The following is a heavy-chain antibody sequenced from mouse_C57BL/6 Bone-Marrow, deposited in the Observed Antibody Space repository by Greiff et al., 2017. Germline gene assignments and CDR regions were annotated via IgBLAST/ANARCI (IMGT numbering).Heavy chain of an antibody. Sequence: QVQLQQPGTELVKPGASVKLSCKASGYTFTSYRMHWVKQRPGQGLEWIGNINPSNGGTNYNEKFKSKATLTVDKSSSTAYMQLSSLTSEDSAVXYCARPYYDGSSPYAMDYWGQGTSVTVSS. J-gene: IGHJ4*01. CDR2: INPSNGGT. V-gene: IGHV1-53*01. CDR3: ARPYYDGSSPYAMDY. CDR1: GYTFTSYR. D-gene: IGHD1-1*01.